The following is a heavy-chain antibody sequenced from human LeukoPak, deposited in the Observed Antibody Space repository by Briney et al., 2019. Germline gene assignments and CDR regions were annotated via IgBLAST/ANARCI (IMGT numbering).Heavy chain of an antibody. Sequence: MSSETLSLTCGVSGYSIGSNYYWAWIRQPPGKGLEWIGNGDQSGTTYYFPSLKSRFTMSVDTSKNQVSLNLNSVTAADTAVSYCARGETIVAARREATLFAIWGQGTMVSVYS. D-gene: IGHD2-15*01. J-gene: IGHJ3*02. CDR1: GYSIGSNYY. CDR3: ARGETIVAARREATLFAI. V-gene: IGHV4-38-2*01. CDR2: GDQSGTT.